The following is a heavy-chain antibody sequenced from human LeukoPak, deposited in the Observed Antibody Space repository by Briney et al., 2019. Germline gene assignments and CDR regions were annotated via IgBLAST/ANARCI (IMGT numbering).Heavy chain of an antibody. CDR2: TYPGDSDT. V-gene: IGHV5-51*01. CDR3: ARPYCSSTSCYGYFDY. J-gene: IGHJ4*02. Sequence: GESLKISCKGSGYSFTSYWIGWVRQMPGKGLEWMGITYPGDSDTRYSPSFQGQVTISADKSISTAYLQWSSLKASDTAMYYCARPYCSSTSCYGYFDYWGQGTLVTVSS. D-gene: IGHD2-2*01. CDR1: GYSFTSYW.